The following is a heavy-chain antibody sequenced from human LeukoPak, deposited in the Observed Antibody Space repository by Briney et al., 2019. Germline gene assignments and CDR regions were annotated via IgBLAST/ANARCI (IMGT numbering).Heavy chain of an antibody. Sequence: PSETLSLTCTVSGGTISSYYWSWIRQPPGKGLEWMGYIYYSGSTKYNPSLMSRVTISVDTYKNQFSLKQSSVSGADAGVYYCAGEERDGAFDIWGQGTMVTVSS. CDR2: IYYSGST. CDR3: AGEERDGAFDI. CDR1: GGTISSYY. V-gene: IGHV4-59*08. J-gene: IGHJ3*02. D-gene: IGHD5-24*01.